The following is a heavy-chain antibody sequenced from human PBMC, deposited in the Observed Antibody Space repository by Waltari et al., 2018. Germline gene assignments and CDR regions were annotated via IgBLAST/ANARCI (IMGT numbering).Heavy chain of an antibody. CDR2: ISSSSYTK. V-gene: IGHV3-48*01. CDR1: GDTFSSYP. J-gene: IGHJ4*02. D-gene: IGHD4-17*01. CDR3: ARDGLPIDR. Sequence: EVQLVESGGGLVQPGGSLRLSCVASGDTFSSYPLIGVSQAPGRGLEWISYISSSSYTKYYADSLKGRFTVSRDNAKNSQYLQINSLRVEDTAVYYCARDGLPIDRWGQGTLVTVSS.